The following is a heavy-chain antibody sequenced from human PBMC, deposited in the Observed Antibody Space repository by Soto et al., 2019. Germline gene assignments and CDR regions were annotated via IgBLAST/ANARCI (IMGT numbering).Heavy chain of an antibody. D-gene: IGHD3-16*01. Sequence: QVQLVESGGGVVQPGRSLRLSCAASGFTFCSYAMHWVRQAPGKGLEWVAVISYDGSNKYYADSVKGRFTISRDNSKNTLYLQMNSLRAEDTAVYYCARGRITYYFDYWGQGTLVTVSS. CDR2: ISYDGSNK. CDR3: ARGRITYYFDY. CDR1: GFTFCSYA. V-gene: IGHV3-30-3*01. J-gene: IGHJ4*02.